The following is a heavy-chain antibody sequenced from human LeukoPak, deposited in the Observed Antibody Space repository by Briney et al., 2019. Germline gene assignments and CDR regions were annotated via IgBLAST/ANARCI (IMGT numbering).Heavy chain of an antibody. J-gene: IGHJ4*02. D-gene: IGHD6-19*01. CDR2: ISYDGSNK. CDR1: GFTFSSYA. Sequence: PGGSLRLSCAAPGFTFSSYAMHWVRQAPGKGLEWVAVISYDGSNKYYADSVKGRFTISRDNSKNTLYLQMNSLRAEDTAVYYCARQHPSGIAVADYWGQGTLVTVSS. V-gene: IGHV3-30-3*01. CDR3: ARQHPSGIAVADY.